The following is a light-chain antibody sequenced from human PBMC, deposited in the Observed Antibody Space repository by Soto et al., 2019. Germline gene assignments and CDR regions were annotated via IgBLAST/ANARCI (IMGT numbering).Light chain of an antibody. Sequence: DIQMTQSPSSVSASVGDSVTITCRASQDIDSWLAWYQQKPGKAPNLLIYAASSLQSGVPSRFSGSGSGTDFPFTISSLQPEDFGIYYCQQGSSFPWTFGQGTKGEIK. CDR1: QDIDSW. CDR3: QQGSSFPWT. J-gene: IGKJ1*01. V-gene: IGKV1-12*01. CDR2: AAS.